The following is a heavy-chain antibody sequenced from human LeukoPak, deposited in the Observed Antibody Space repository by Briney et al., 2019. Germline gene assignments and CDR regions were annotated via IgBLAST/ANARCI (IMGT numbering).Heavy chain of an antibody. Sequence: SETLSLTCTVSGGSISYFYWSWIRQPAGKGLEWIGRIYTSGSTNYNPSLKSRVTMSVDTSKKQFSLKLSSVTAADTAAYYCARVRGSSGSYEYYHYMDVWGKGTTVTISS. CDR2: IYTSGST. D-gene: IGHD1-26*01. V-gene: IGHV4-4*07. J-gene: IGHJ6*03. CDR1: GGSISYFY. CDR3: ARVRGSSGSYEYYHYMDV.